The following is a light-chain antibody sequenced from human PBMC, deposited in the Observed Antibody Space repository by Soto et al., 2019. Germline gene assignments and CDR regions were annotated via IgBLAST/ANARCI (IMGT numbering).Light chain of an antibody. J-gene: IGLJ1*01. CDR3: CSYAGSYV. V-gene: IGLV2-23*01. CDR1: SSEVGSYNL. Sequence: QSVLTQPASVSGSPGQSITISCTGTSSEVGSYNLVSWYQQHPGKAPILMIYEGSKRPSGVSNRFSGSKSGNTVSLTISGLQAEDEADYYCCSYAGSYVFGTGTK. CDR2: EGS.